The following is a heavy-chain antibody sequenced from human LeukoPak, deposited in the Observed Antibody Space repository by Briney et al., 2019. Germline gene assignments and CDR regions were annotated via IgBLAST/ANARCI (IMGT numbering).Heavy chain of an antibody. Sequence: SGGSLRLSCAASGFTFSSYAMHWVRQAPGKGLEWVAVISYDGSNKYYADSVKGRFTISRDNSKNTLYLQMNSLRAEDTAVYYCARGPLGEAVAPGYGYWGQGTLVTVSS. CDR1: GFTFSSYA. CDR3: ARGPLGEAVAPGYGY. J-gene: IGHJ4*02. D-gene: IGHD6-19*01. CDR2: ISYDGSNK. V-gene: IGHV3-30-3*01.